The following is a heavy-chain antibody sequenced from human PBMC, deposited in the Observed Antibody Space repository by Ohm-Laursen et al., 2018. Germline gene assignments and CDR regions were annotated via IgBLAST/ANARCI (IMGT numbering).Heavy chain of an antibody. Sequence: SLRLSCAASGFTFRSYTMNWVRQAQGKGLEWISYISTGGDIIYYADSVKGRFTISRDNAKNSLYLQMNSLRGEDTAVYYCTIACSSATCGHWGQGTLVTVSS. J-gene: IGHJ4*02. CDR3: TIACSSATCGH. V-gene: IGHV3-48*01. D-gene: IGHD2-2*01. CDR2: ISTGGDII. CDR1: GFTFRSYT.